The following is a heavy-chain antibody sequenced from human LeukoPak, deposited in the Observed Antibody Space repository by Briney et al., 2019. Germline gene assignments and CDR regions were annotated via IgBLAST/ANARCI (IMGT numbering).Heavy chain of an antibody. Sequence: PGGSLRLSCAASGFTFSSYAMHWVRQAPGKGLEWVAVISYDGSNKYYADSVKGRFTISRDNSKNTLYLQMNSLRAEDTAVYYCATPPDRHLRFLAYYMDVWGKGTTVTVSS. D-gene: IGHD3-3*01. CDR3: ATPPDRHLRFLAYYMDV. V-gene: IGHV3-30-3*01. CDR1: GFTFSSYA. CDR2: ISYDGSNK. J-gene: IGHJ6*03.